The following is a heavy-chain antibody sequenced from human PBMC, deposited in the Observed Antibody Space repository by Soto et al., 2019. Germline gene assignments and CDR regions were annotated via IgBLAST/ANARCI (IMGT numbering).Heavy chain of an antibody. Sequence: EVQLVESGGGLVQPGGSLKLSCAASGFIFSDSALHWVRQASGKGLEWVGRIRRKANNYATTYAASVEGRFGISRDDSKNTAYLQMNSLKTEDTAIYYCTRGIVVWSGYPRYYLDYWGQGTLVTVSS. J-gene: IGHJ4*02. CDR2: IRRKANNYAT. V-gene: IGHV3-73*02. D-gene: IGHD3-3*01. CDR1: GFIFSDSA. CDR3: TRGIVVWSGYPRYYLDY.